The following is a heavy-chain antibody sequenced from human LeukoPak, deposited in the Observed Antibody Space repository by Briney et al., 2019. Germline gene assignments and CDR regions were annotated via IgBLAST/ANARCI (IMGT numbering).Heavy chain of an antibody. V-gene: IGHV1-2*02. CDR2: INPDSGGT. CDR1: GYTFTGYY. J-gene: IGHJ6*02. Sequence: ASVKVSCKASGYTFTGYYMHWVRQAPGQGLEWMGWINPDSGGTNYAKMFQGRVTMTRDTSISTASLELSSLRSEDTAVYYCAREMPLNDYSRLRIRGYYYYGMDVWGQGTTVTVSS. CDR3: AREMPLNDYSRLRIRGYYYYGMDV. D-gene: IGHD2-15*01.